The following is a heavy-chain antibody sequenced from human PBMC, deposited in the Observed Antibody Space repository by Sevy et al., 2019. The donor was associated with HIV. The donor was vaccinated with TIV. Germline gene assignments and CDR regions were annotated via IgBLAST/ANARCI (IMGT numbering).Heavy chain of an antibody. Sequence: ASVKVSCKASGYTFTGYYMHWVRQAPGQGLDWMGRIKPNSGGTNYAQKFQGRVTMTRDTSISTAYMELSRLRSDDTAVYYCARDGGTRSSSYYRWGQGTLVTVSS. CDR1: GYTFTGYY. CDR2: IKPNSGGT. D-gene: IGHD6-13*01. V-gene: IGHV1-2*06. J-gene: IGHJ5*02. CDR3: ARDGGTRSSSYYR.